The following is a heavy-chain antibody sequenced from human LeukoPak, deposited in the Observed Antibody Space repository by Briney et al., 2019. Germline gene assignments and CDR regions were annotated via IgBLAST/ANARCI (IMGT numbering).Heavy chain of an antibody. J-gene: IGHJ3*01. CDR3: ATTFGYSDGPDGFDL. CDR1: GYTLTELS. V-gene: IGHV1-24*01. CDR2: SDPEDGER. Sequence: ASVKVSCKVSGYTLTELSMHWVRQAPGKGLEWMGGSDPEDGERISAQQFQGRVTMSEDTSSDTAYMELSWLTSEDTALYYCATTFGYSDGPDGFDLWGQGTVVTVSS. D-gene: IGHD5-18*01.